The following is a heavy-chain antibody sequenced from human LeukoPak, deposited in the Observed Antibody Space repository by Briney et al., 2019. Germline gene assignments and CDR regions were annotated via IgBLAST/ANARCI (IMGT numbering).Heavy chain of an antibody. CDR1: GGSFSGYY. J-gene: IGHJ4*02. Sequence: ASETLSLTCAVYGGSFSGYYWSWIRQPPGKWLEWIGEINHSGSTNYNPSLKSRVTISVDTSKNQFSLKLSSVTAADTAVYYCARVADIFDYWGQGTLVTVSS. CDR2: INHSGST. CDR3: ARVADIFDY. V-gene: IGHV4-34*01.